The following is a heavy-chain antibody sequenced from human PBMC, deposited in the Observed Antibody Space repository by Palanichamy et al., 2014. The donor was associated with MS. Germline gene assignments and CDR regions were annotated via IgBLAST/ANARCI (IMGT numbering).Heavy chain of an antibody. D-gene: IGHD1-26*01. CDR2: INPNSGGT. CDR3: ARGDSGSYPDY. J-gene: IGHJ4*02. V-gene: IGHV1-2*04. CDR1: GYTFTGYY. Sequence: GYTFTGYYMHWVRQAPGQGLEWMGWINPNSGGTNYAQKFQGWVTMTRDTSISTAYMELSRLRSDDTAVYYCARGDSGSYPDYWGQGTLVTVSS.